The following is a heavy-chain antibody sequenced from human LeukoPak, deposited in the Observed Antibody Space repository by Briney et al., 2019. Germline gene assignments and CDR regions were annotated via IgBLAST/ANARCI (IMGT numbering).Heavy chain of an antibody. D-gene: IGHD3-9*01. CDR3: AKGGKPYDILTGPDY. CDR1: GFAFSSYA. J-gene: IGHJ4*02. V-gene: IGHV3-23*01. Sequence: PGGSLRLSCAASGFAFSSYAMSWVRQAPGKGLEWVSVISGSGGGTYYADSVEGRFTISRDNSKNTLYLQMNSLRVEDTAVYYCAKGGKPYDILTGPDYWGQGTLVTVSS. CDR2: ISGSGGGT.